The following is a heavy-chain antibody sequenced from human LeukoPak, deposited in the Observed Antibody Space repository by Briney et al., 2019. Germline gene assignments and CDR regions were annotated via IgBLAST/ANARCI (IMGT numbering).Heavy chain of an antibody. CDR2: ISLTEGST. J-gene: IGHJ4*02. CDR3: AKGGSSRSGFDY. V-gene: IGHV3-23*01. Sequence: PGGSLRLSCAASGFTFSSYWMSWVRQAPGKGLEWVSGISLTEGSTYYAESVKGRFTISRDSSKKTVYLQMNSLRAEDTAVYYCAKGGSSRSGFDYWGQGTLVTVSS. CDR1: GFTFSSYW. D-gene: IGHD6-13*01.